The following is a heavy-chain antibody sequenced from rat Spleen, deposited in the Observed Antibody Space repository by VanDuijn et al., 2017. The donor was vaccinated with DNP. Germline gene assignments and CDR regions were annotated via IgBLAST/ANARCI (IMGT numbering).Heavy chain of an antibody. CDR2: IGTDDTNT. CDR3: VRWNSGHFDY. D-gene: IGHD4-3*01. Sequence: EVQLVESGGGLVQPGRSLKLSCAASGFTFSNYGMAWVRQAPTKGLEWVASIGTDDTNTDFRDSVKDRFTISRDNAKNTQYLQMDSLRSEDTATYYCVRWNSGHFDYWGQGVMVPVSS. V-gene: IGHV5S13*01. CDR1: GFTFSNYG. J-gene: IGHJ2*01.